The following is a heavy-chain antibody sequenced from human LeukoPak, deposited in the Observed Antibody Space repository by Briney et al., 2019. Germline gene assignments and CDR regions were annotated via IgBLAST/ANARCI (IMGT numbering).Heavy chain of an antibody. J-gene: IGHJ4*02. CDR1: GFTVGSNF. D-gene: IGHD2/OR15-2a*01. V-gene: IGHV3-53*01. CDR3: AREIGRALHYFDY. CDR2: LYSGGTV. Sequence: GGSLRLSCAVSGFTVGSNFMSGVRQAPGKGLEWISTLYSGGTVYYADSVKGRFTISRDNSKNTLFLQMNSLRADDTALYYCAREIGRALHYFDYWGQGTLVTVSS.